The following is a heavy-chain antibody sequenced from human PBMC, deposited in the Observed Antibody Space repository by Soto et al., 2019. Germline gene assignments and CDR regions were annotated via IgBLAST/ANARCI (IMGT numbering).Heavy chain of an antibody. CDR2: IYYSGST. V-gene: IGHV4-59*01. Sequence: SETLSLTCTVSGGSISSYYWSWIRQPPGKGLEWIGYIYYSGSTNYNPSLKSRVTISVDTSKNQYSLKLSSVTAADTAVYYCAREGLRSFDAFDIWGQGTMVTVSS. CDR3: AREGLRSFDAFDI. J-gene: IGHJ3*02. CDR1: GGSISSYY.